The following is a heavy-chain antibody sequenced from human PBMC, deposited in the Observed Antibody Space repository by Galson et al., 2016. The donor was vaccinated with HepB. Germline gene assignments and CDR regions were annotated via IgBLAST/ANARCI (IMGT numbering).Heavy chain of an antibody. CDR2: ISSSGAFI. J-gene: IGHJ5*02. V-gene: IGHV3-21*01. CDR1: GFPFSRYG. D-gene: IGHD5-12*01. Sequence: SLRLSCAASGFPFSRYGMNWVRQAPGKGLEWVSPISSSGAFIYYADSLKGRFTISRDNAKDSLYLQINSLRGEDTAVYYCARDRGYSGYGAYNWFDPWGQGTLVTVSS. CDR3: ARDRGYSGYGAYNWFDP.